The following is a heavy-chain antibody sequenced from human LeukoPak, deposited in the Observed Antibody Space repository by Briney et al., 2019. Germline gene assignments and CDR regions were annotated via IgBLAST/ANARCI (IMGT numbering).Heavy chain of an antibody. D-gene: IGHD3-9*01. Sequence: ASVKVSCKASGYTFTSYDINWVRQATGQGLEWMGWMSPNSGKTGYAQKFQGRVTTTKNTSMSTAYMELSSLTSEDTAVYYCARGRESSKLTSGFQSFDWLSDSFDLWGQGTIVTVSS. J-gene: IGHJ3*01. V-gene: IGHV1-8*02. CDR1: GYTFTSYD. CDR2: MSPNSGKT. CDR3: ARGRESSKLTSGFQSFDWLSDSFDL.